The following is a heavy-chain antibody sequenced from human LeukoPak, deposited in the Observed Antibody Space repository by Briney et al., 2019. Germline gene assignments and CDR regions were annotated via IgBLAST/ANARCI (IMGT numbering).Heavy chain of an antibody. V-gene: IGHV4-59*01. D-gene: IGHD3-9*01. CDR1: GGSISSYY. CDR3: ARVYFDWLLADENTPGARNWFDP. J-gene: IGHJ5*02. Sequence: SETLSLTCTVSGGSISSYYWSWIRQPPGKGLEWIGYMYYSGSTNYNPSLKSRVTISVDTSKNQFSLKLSSVTTADTAVYYCARVYFDWLLADENTPGARNWFDPWGQGTLVTVSS. CDR2: MYYSGST.